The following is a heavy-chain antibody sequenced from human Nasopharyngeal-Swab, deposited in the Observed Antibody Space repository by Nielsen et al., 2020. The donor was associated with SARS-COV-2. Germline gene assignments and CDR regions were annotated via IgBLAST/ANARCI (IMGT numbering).Heavy chain of an antibody. D-gene: IGHD6-19*01. Sequence: WIRQPPGKGLEWVSSISSSSSYIYYADSVKGRFTISRDNAKNSLYLQMNSLRAEDTAVYYCAGLQWLDTGIDAFDIWGQGTMVTVSS. CDR2: ISSSSSYI. V-gene: IGHV3-21*01. CDR3: AGLQWLDTGIDAFDI. J-gene: IGHJ3*02.